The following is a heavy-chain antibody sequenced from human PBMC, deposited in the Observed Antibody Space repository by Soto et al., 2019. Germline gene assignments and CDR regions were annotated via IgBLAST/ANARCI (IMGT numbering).Heavy chain of an antibody. V-gene: IGHV1-8*01. D-gene: IGHD3-16*01. Sequence: GASVQVSCQASGYSFTNNDVTWVRQATGQGLEWMGWMNPGSGDTGYAQKFQGRVTMTRDIPIATAYMELSSLRSDDTAIYYCARMATFGSLNWFDYWGQGTLVTVSS. CDR2: MNPGSGDT. J-gene: IGHJ5*01. CDR1: GYSFTNND. CDR3: ARMATFGSLNWFDY.